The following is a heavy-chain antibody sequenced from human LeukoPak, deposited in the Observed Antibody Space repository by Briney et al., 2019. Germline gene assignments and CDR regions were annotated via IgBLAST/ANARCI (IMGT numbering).Heavy chain of an antibody. CDR2: INPSGGST. CDR3: ARGSRMITFGGVIPKGSLFDY. Sequence: ASVKVSCQASGYTFTSYYIHWVRQAPGQGLEWVGIINPSGGSTTYGQKLQGRVTMTTDTSTSTAYMELRSLRSDDTAVYYCARGSRMITFGGVIPKGSLFDYWGQGTLVTVSS. D-gene: IGHD3-16*02. J-gene: IGHJ4*02. V-gene: IGHV1-46*01. CDR1: GYTFTSYY.